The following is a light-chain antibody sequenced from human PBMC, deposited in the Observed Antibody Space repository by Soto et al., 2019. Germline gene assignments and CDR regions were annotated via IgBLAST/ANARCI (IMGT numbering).Light chain of an antibody. J-gene: IGKJ1*01. CDR1: QTISRNY. V-gene: IGKV3-20*01. CDR3: QQYGGPVHWT. Sequence: EVVLTQSPGTLSLSPGERATVSCRASQTISRNYLAWYQKKPGQAPRLLIYGASTRATGIPDRFTGSGSGTDFTLTIARLEPEDFAVYYCQQYGGPVHWTLGQGTKVDIK. CDR2: GAS.